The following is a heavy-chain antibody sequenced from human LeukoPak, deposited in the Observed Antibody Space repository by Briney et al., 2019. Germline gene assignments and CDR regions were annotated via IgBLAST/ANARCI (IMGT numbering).Heavy chain of an antibody. Sequence: GASVKVSCKASGGTFSSYAISWVRQAPGQGLEWMGRIIPILGIANYAQKFQGRVTITADKSTSTAYMELSSLRSEDTAVYYCARDRRSTSCLQCYYYMDVWGKGTTVTVSS. CDR3: ARDRRSTSCLQCYYYMDV. V-gene: IGHV1-69*10. J-gene: IGHJ6*03. CDR1: GGTFSSYA. CDR2: IIPILGIA. D-gene: IGHD2-2*01.